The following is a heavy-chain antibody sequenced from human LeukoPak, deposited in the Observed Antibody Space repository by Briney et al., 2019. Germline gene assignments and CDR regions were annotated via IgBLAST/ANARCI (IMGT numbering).Heavy chain of an antibody. CDR3: AKDGDAGTAYYYYYMDV. Sequence: SLRLSCAASGFTFSSYCMHWVRQAPGKGLEWVADIWYDGSNIYNADSMRGRFTVSRDNSKITLFLQMNGLRAEDTAVYYCAKDGDAGTAYYYYYMDVWGKGTTVTISS. CDR1: GFTFSSYC. V-gene: IGHV3-33*06. D-gene: IGHD1-7*01. J-gene: IGHJ6*03. CDR2: IWYDGSNI.